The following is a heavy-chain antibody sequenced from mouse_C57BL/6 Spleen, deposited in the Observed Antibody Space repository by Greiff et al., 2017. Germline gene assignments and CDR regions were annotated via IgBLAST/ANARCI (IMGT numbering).Heavy chain of an antibody. Sequence: VQLQQSGPELVKPGASVKISCTASGYTFTDYYMNWVKQSHGKSLEWIGDINPNNGGTSYNQKFKGKGTLTVDKSSSTAYMELRSLTSEDSAVYYCARWLDYFDYWGQGTTLTVSS. D-gene: IGHD2-2*01. CDR3: ARWLDYFDY. J-gene: IGHJ2*01. V-gene: IGHV1-26*01. CDR1: GYTFTDYY. CDR2: INPNNGGT.